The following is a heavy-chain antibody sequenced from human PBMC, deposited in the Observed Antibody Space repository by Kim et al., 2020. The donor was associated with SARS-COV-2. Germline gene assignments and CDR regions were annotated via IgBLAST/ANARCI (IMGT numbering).Heavy chain of an antibody. CDR3: AGGNLEGMIDY. CDR1: GYAFTSEG. Sequence: ASVKVSCKASGYAFTSEGLSWVRRAPGQGLEWMGWINTQNEDRKFARNFQGRLIMTADTSARTAYLELLTLKSDDTAVYYCAGGNLEGMIDYGGQGTVVTVSS. D-gene: IGHD6-13*01. CDR2: INTQNEDR. V-gene: IGHV1-18*01. J-gene: IGHJ4*02.